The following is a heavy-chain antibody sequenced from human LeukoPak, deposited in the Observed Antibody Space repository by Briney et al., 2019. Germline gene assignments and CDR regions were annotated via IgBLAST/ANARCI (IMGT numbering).Heavy chain of an antibody. V-gene: IGHV3-30*18. CDR3: AKDLESIAVADSFFDY. D-gene: IGHD6-19*01. J-gene: IGHJ4*02. CDR2: ISYDGSNK. Sequence: GRSLRLSCAASGFTFSSYGMHWVRQAPGKGLEWVAVISYDGSNKYYADSVKGRFTISRDNSKNTLYLQMNSLRAEDTAVYYCAKDLESIAVADSFFDYWGQGTLVTVSS. CDR1: GFTFSSYG.